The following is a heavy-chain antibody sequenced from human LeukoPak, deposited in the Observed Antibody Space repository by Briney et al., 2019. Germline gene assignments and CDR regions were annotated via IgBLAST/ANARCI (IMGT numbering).Heavy chain of an antibody. CDR3: ALVVVVPATRLSYYFDF. D-gene: IGHD2-2*01. CDR2: IYWDDDR. J-gene: IGHJ4*02. V-gene: IGHV2-5*02. Sequence: ESGPTLVNPTQTLTLTCTFSGFSLTTTGVGVGWIHQPPGKALEWLALIYWDDDRRYSPSLKSRLTITKDASNNHVVLTLTNMDPVDTATYYCALVVVVPATRLSYYFDFWGQGTLVTVSS. CDR1: GFSLTTTGVG.